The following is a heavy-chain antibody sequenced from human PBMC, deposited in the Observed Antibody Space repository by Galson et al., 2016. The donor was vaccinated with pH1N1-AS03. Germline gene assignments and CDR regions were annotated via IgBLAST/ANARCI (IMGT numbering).Heavy chain of an antibody. V-gene: IGHV5-51*01. CDR2: IYPADSST. CDR3: ARQQDGRGSGLELLFWYGMDV. J-gene: IGHJ6*02. CDR1: GYTFSNHW. D-gene: IGHD3-3*01. Sequence: QSGAEVKKPGESLKISCKVSGYTFSNHWIGWVRQMPGKGLEWMGIIYPADSSTTYSPSFQGQVTISADQSISTAYLQWSSLRASDTARYFCARQQDGRGSGLELLFWYGMDVWGQGTTVIVSS.